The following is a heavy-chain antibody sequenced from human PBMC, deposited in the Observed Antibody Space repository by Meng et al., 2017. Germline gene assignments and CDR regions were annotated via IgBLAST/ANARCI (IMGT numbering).Heavy chain of an antibody. CDR1: GGSISSGSYY. J-gene: IGHJ4*02. CDR3: ARALGYSSGWYGLDY. Sequence: SETLSLTCTVSGGSISSGSYYWSWIRQPAGKGLEWIGRIYTSGSTNYNPSLKSRVTISVDTSKNQFSLKLSSVTAADTAVYYCARALGYSSGWYGLDYWGQGTLVTVSS. CDR2: IYTSGST. V-gene: IGHV4-61*02. D-gene: IGHD6-19*01.